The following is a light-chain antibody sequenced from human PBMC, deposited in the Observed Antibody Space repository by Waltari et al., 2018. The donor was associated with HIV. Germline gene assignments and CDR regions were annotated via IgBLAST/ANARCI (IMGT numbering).Light chain of an antibody. V-gene: IGKV3-15*01. CDR2: GAS. J-gene: IGKJ4*01. CDR3: HQYNKWPRGT. Sequence: VMTQSPATLSVSPGGRATLSCRASQRVGSYLAWYQQKPGQAPRLLIYGASTRATAIPTRFSGSGSGTEFTLTISSLQSEDFAVYYCHQYNKWPRGTFGGGTKVEV. CDR1: QRVGSY.